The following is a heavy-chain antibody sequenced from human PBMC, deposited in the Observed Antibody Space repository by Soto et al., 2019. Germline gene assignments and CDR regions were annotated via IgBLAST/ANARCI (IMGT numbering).Heavy chain of an antibody. J-gene: IGHJ4*02. V-gene: IGHV1-69*01. D-gene: IGHD1-26*01. CDR2: IIPIFGTA. Sequence: QVQLVQSGAEVKKPGSSGKVSCKASGGTFSSYSINWVRQAPGQGREWMGEIIPIFGTANYAQKFQGRVTITADESTSAAYMELSSLRSEDTAVYYCARDGGRHSGGIDYWGQGTLVTVSS. CDR1: GGTFSSYS. CDR3: ARDGGRHSGGIDY.